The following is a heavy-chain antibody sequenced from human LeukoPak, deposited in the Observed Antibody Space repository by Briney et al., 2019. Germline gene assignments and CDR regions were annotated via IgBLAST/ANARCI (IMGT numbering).Heavy chain of an antibody. D-gene: IGHD3-22*01. Sequence: VASVKVSCKASGGTFSSYAISWVRQAPGQGLEWMGRIIPIFGTANYAQKFQGRVTITADESTSTAYMELSSLRSEDTAVYYCARTYYYDSSGYYLAWFDPWGQGTLVTVSS. V-gene: IGHV1-69*13. J-gene: IGHJ5*02. CDR3: ARTYYYDSSGYYLAWFDP. CDR1: GGTFSSYA. CDR2: IIPIFGTA.